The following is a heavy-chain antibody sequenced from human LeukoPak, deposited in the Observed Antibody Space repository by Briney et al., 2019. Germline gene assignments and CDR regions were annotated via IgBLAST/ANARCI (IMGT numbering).Heavy chain of an antibody. J-gene: IGHJ4*02. CDR3: ATDQRYAFDH. Sequence: GGSLRLSCATSGFSFTDYPMNWVRQAPGKGLEWISNIRTTAEGAKYAYYADSVNGRVTISRDDGKNTLYLHMNSLRDDDTAVYYCATDQRYAFDHWGQGILVTVSS. CDR2: IRTTAEGAKYA. CDR1: GFSFTDYP. D-gene: IGHD3-9*01. V-gene: IGHV3-48*02.